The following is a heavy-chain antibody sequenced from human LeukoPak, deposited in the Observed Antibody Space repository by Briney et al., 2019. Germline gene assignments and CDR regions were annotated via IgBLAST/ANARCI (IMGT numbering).Heavy chain of an antibody. CDR2: IYYSGST. CDR1: GVSVSSGSYY. D-gene: IGHD5-24*01. Sequence: SETLSLTCTVSGVSVSSGSYYWSWIRQPPGKGLEWTGYIYYSGSTNYNPSLKSRVTISVDTSKNQFSLKLSSVTAADTAVYYCAREDYRDGYNFDYWGQGTLVTVSS. V-gene: IGHV4-61*01. J-gene: IGHJ4*02. CDR3: AREDYRDGYNFDY.